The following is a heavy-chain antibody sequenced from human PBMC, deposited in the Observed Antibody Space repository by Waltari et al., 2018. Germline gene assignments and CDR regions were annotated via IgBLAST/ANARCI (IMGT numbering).Heavy chain of an antibody. J-gene: IGHJ6*02. CDR2: INHSGST. D-gene: IGHD6-6*01. CDR3: ARVPKSSVTRYYYYYYGMDV. Sequence: QVQLQQWGAGLLKPSETLSLTCAVYGGSFSGYYWSWIRQPPGKGLEWIGEINHSGSTNSNPSLKSRVTISVDTSKNQFSLKLSSVTAADTAVYYCARVPKSSVTRYYYYYYGMDVWGQGTTVTVSS. CDR1: GGSFSGYY. V-gene: IGHV4-34*01.